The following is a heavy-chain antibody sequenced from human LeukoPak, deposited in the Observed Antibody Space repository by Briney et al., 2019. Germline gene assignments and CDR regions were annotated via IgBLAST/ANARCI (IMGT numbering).Heavy chain of an antibody. J-gene: IGHJ4*02. Sequence: ASVKVSCKASGYPFTTYDINWVRQATGQGLEWMGWMNPNSGNTGYAQKFQGRVTITRSTSINTAYMELSSLRSEDTAVYYCARRHFYGSGSYFSFDYWGQGTLVTVSS. D-gene: IGHD3-10*01. CDR2: MNPNSGNT. CDR3: ARRHFYGSGSYFSFDY. V-gene: IGHV1-8*03. CDR1: GYPFTTYD.